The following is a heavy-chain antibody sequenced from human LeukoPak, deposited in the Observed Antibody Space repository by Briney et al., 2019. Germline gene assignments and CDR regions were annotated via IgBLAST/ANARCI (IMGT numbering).Heavy chain of an antibody. CDR3: ARTGYNYGTPLND. D-gene: IGHD5-18*01. CDR1: GFTFSSYA. J-gene: IGHJ4*02. V-gene: IGHV3-23*01. CDR2: ITYIDGST. Sequence: GGSLRLSCAASGFTFSSYAMGWVRQAPGKGLEWVSCITYIDGSTYYADSVKGRFTISRDNSKNTLCLQMNSLRAEDTAVYYCARTGYNYGTPLNDWGQGTLVTVSS.